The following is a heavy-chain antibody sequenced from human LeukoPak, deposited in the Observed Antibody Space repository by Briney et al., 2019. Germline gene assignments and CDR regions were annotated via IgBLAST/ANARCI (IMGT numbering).Heavy chain of an antibody. CDR3: ARRPPYYFDY. V-gene: IGHV3-23*01. CDR1: GFTFSSYA. Sequence: GGSLRLSCAASGFTFSSYAMSWVRQAPGKGLEWVSAISSNGVSTYYADSVKGRFTISRDNSKNTLYLQVNSLRAEDTAVYYCARRPPYYFDYWGQGTLVTVS. J-gene: IGHJ4*02. CDR2: ISSNGVST.